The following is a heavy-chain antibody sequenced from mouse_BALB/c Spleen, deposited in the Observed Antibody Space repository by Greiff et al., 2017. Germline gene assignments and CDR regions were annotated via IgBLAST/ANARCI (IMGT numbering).Heavy chain of an antibody. CDR2: IYPGNVNT. Sequence: VQLVESGPELVKPGASVRISCKASGYTFTSYYIHWVKQRPGQGLEWIGWIYPGNVNTKYNEKFKGKATLTADKSSSTAYMQLSSLTSEDSAVYFCARKYGNYDDYAMDYWGQGTSVTVSS. CDR3: ARKYGNYDDYAMDY. CDR1: GYTFTSYY. V-gene: IGHV1S56*01. J-gene: IGHJ4*01. D-gene: IGHD2-10*02.